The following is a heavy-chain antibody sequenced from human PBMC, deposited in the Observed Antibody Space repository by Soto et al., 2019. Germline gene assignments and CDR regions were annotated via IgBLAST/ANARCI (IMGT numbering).Heavy chain of an antibody. Sequence: GGSLRLSCAASGFTFSDYYMSWIRQAPGKGLEWVSYISSSSSYTNYADSVKGRFTISRDNAKNSLYLQMNSLRAEDTAVYYCARDLEDYAWGSYRPPLDYGMDVWGQGTTVTVSS. CDR3: ARDLEDYAWGSYRPPLDYGMDV. CDR1: GFTFSDYY. J-gene: IGHJ6*02. CDR2: ISSSSSYT. V-gene: IGHV3-11*06. D-gene: IGHD3-16*02.